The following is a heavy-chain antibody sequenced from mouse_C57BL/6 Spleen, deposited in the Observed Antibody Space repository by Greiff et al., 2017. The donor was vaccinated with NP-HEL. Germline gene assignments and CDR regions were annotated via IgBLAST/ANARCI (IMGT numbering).Heavy chain of an antibody. D-gene: IGHD1-1*01. V-gene: IGHV1-69*01. CDR2: IDPSDSYT. Sequence: QVQLQQSGAELVMPGASVKLSCKASGYTFTSYWMHWVKQRPGQGLEWIGEIDPSDSYTNYIQKFKGKSTLTVDKSSSTAYMQLSSLTSEDSAVYYCARSYYYGSMGYFDVWGTGTTVTVSS. J-gene: IGHJ1*03. CDR3: ARSYYYGSMGYFDV. CDR1: GYTFTSYW.